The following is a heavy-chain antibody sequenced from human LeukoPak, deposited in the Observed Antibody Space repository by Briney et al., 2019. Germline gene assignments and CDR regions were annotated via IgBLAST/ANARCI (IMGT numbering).Heavy chain of an antibody. D-gene: IGHD5-12*01. CDR1: GFTFSTYW. Sequence: PGGSLRLSCAASGFTFSTYWMSWVRQAPGKGLEWVSYISSSSSTIYYADSVKGRFTISRDNAKNSLYLQMSSLRAEDTAVYYCASGAEGYVFDHWGQGTLVTVSS. CDR2: ISSSSSTI. V-gene: IGHV3-48*01. J-gene: IGHJ5*02. CDR3: ASGAEGYVFDH.